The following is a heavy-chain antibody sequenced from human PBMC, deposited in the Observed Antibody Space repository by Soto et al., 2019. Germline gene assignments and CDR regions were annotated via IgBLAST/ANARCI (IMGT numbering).Heavy chain of an antibody. V-gene: IGHV3-49*03. D-gene: IGHD6-13*01. CDR2: VRNIAYGETT. J-gene: IGHJ6*02. Sequence: PGGSLRLSCTTSGFSFVDYAMSWFRLAPGKGLEWVGIVRNIAYGETTGYATSVRGRFTVSRDNSKSIAYLQMNSLTSEDTAVYYCARYTYTSRYSYYGMDVWGQGTTVTVSS. CDR1: GFSFVDYA. CDR3: ARYTYTSRYSYYGMDV.